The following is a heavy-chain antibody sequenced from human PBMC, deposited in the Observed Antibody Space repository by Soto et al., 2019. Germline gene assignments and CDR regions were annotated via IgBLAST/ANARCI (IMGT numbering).Heavy chain of an antibody. D-gene: IGHD2-21*01. CDR2: IRNKANSYTT. J-gene: IGHJ4*02. CDR1: GFTFSDHY. Sequence: EVQLVESGGGLVQPEGSLRLSCAASGFTFSDHYMDWVRQAPGKGLEWVGRIRNKANSYTTEYAASVKGRFTISRDDSRNSLYRQMTILQTEDTAMYYCTRAGILTTPYYFDYLGQGTLVTVSS. CDR3: TRAGILTTPYYFDY. V-gene: IGHV3-72*01.